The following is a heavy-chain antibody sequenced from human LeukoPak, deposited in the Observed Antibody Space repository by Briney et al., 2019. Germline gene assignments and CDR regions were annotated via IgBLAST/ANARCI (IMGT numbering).Heavy chain of an antibody. CDR3: ARDRVVGLGIDNAFDI. V-gene: IGHV1-69*13. CDR1: GGTFSSYA. Sequence: SVKVSCKASGGTFSSYAISWVRQAPGQGLEWIGGIIPVFGTANYAQKFQGRVTITADESTSTAYMELSSLRSEDTAVYYCARDRVVGLGIDNAFDIWGHGTMVTVSS. CDR2: IIPVFGTA. J-gene: IGHJ3*02. D-gene: IGHD2-15*01.